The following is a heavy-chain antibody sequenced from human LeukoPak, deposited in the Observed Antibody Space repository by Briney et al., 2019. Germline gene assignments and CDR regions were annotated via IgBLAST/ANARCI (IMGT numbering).Heavy chain of an antibody. V-gene: IGHV4-59*01. CDR3: ARGFSARIFGVVPDAFDI. D-gene: IGHD3-3*01. CDR1: GGSISSYY. J-gene: IGHJ3*02. Sequence: SETLSLTCTVSGGSISSYYWSWIRQPPGKGLEWIGYIYYSGSTNYNPSLKSRVTISVDTSKNQFSLKLSSVTAADTAVYYCARGFSARIFGVVPDAFDIWGQGTMVTVSS. CDR2: IYYSGST.